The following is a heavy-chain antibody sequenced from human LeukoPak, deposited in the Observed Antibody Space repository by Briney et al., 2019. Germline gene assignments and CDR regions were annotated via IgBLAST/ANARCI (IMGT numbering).Heavy chain of an antibody. J-gene: IGHJ4*02. Sequence: KTSETLSLTCTVSGGSISSYYWSWIRQPPGKGLEWIGYIYYSGSTNYNPSLKSRVTISVDTSKNQFSLKLSSVTAADTAVYYCARDRGRELELNYWGQGTLVTVSS. CDR2: IYYSGST. CDR3: ARDRGRELELNY. V-gene: IGHV4-59*01. CDR1: GGSISSYY. D-gene: IGHD1-7*01.